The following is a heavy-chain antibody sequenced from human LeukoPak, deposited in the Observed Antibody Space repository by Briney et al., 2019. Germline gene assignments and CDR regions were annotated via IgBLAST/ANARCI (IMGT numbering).Heavy chain of an antibody. D-gene: IGHD1-26*01. V-gene: IGHV1-18*01. CDR2: ISTYNDDT. J-gene: IGHJ6*02. CDR1: GYTFTDYG. Sequence: ASVKVSCKASGYTFTDYGISWVRQAPGQGLEWMGWISTYNDDTNYAQKLQGRVTMTTDTSASTAYMELRSLRSDDTALYYCARDGSGSYYYYYGMDVWGQGTTVTVSS. CDR3: ARDGSGSYYYYYGMDV.